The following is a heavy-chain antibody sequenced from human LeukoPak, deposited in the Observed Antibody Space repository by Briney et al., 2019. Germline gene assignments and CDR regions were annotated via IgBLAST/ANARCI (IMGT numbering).Heavy chain of an antibody. D-gene: IGHD5-24*01. J-gene: IGHJ4*02. CDR1: GFTFSSYG. CDR2: ISYDGSNK. Sequence: QSGGSLRLSCAASGFTFSSYGMHWVRQAPGKGLEWVAVISYDGSNKYYADSVKGRFTISRDNSKNTLYLQMNSLRAEDTAVYYCARGPVPEMAIDYWGQGTLVTVSS. CDR3: ARGPVPEMAIDY. V-gene: IGHV3-30*03.